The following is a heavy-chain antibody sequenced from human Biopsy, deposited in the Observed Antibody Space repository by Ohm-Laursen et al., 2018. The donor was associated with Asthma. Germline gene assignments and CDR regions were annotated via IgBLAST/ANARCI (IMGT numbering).Heavy chain of an antibody. V-gene: IGHV4-59*12. CDR1: PGSISDYW. J-gene: IGHJ6*02. CDR2: VYSTGST. CDR3: ARGSSSRLSQWELLVSGGKRAHSYYGMDV. D-gene: IGHD1-26*01. Sequence: SDTLSLTCTVSPGSISDYWWNWIRQFPGKGLEWIGYVYSTGSTMYNPSLKSRVTISVDTSINQVSLRLTSVTAADTAVYYCARGSSSRLSQWELLVSGGKRAHSYYGMDVWGQGTTVTVSS.